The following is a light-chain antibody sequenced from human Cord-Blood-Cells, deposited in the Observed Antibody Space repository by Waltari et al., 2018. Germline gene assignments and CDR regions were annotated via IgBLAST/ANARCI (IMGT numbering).Light chain of an antibody. CDR1: QSISSY. CDR2: AAS. J-gene: IGKJ1*01. V-gene: IGKV1-39*01. CDR3: QQSYSTPP. Sequence: DIQMTQSPSSLSASVGDRVTITCRASQSISSYLNLYQQKPGKAPKLLIYAASSLQSGVPSRFSGSGCATDFTLTISSLQPEDFATYYCQQSYSTPPFGQGTKVEIK.